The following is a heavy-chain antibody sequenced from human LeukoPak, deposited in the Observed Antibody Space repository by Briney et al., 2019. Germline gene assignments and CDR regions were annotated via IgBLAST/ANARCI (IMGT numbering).Heavy chain of an antibody. CDR1: GGTFSSYA. J-gene: IGHJ3*02. CDR2: IIPIFGIA. D-gene: IGHD4-23*01. V-gene: IGHV1-69*04. Sequence: GASVKVSCKASGGTFSSYAISWVRQAPGQGLEWMGRIIPIFGIANYAQKFQGRVTITADKSTSTAYMELSSLRSEDTAVYYCARERDYGGNSLLFDIWGQGTMVTVSS. CDR3: ARERDYGGNSLLFDI.